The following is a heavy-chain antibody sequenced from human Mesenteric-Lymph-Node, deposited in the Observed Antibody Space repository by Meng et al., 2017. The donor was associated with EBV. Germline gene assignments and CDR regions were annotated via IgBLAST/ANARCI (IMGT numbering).Heavy chain of an antibody. CDR2: INHSGST. V-gene: IGHV4-34*01. J-gene: IGHJ4*02. CDR3: ARYSASSGYYND. Sequence: QVQLPQLGAGLLKPSETLSLPFVIYGGSFSGFYWSWIRQPPGKGLEWIGEINHSGSTNYNPSLKSRVTISVDTSKNQFSLKLSSVTAADTAVYYCARYSASSGYYNDWGQGTLVTVSS. D-gene: IGHD3-22*01. CDR1: GGSFSGFY.